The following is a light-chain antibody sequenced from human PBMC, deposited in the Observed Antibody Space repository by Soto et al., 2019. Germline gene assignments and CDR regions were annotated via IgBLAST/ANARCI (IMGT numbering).Light chain of an antibody. CDR3: QQRDSWPYT. J-gene: IGKJ2*01. CDR2: DAS. Sequence: EIVLTQSPATLSLSPGEGATLSCRASHYANTYLAWYQQKPGQAPRLLIHDASYRATGIPARFSVSGSGTDFPLTISNLEPEDFAVYYCQQRDSWPYTFGHGTKLEIK. CDR1: HYANTY. V-gene: IGKV3-11*01.